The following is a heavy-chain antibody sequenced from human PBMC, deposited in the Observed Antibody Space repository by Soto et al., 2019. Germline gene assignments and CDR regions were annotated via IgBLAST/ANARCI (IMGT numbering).Heavy chain of an antibody. CDR3: ARHYGEQQLDYFDY. D-gene: IGHD6-13*01. Sequence: SETLSLTCTVSGGSISSSSYYWGWIRQPPGKGLEWIGSIYYSGSTYYNPSLKSRVTISVDTSKNQFSLKLSSVTAADTAVYYCARHYGEQQLDYFDYWGQGTLVTVSS. J-gene: IGHJ4*02. CDR2: IYYSGST. V-gene: IGHV4-39*01. CDR1: GGSISSSSYY.